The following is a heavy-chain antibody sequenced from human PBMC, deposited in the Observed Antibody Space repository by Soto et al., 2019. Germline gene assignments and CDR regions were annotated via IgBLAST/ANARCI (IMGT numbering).Heavy chain of an antibody. CDR2: LYGSGRGX. CDR1: GFTFSNYA. J-gene: IGHJ4*02. V-gene: IGHV3-23*01. Sequence: GGSLRLSCSASGFTFSNYAMIWIRQVPGKGLEWVSGLYGSGRGXHYADSVKGRFTISRDNSRNTLYMQLNSLRAEDTAVYYCAKGFWAVAGTRYFEFWGQGTKVTVSS. CDR3: AKGFWAVAGTRYFEF. D-gene: IGHD6-19*01.